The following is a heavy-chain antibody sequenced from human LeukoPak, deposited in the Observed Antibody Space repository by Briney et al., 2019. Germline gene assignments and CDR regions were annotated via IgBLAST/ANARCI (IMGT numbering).Heavy chain of an antibody. Sequence: GGSLRLSCAVSGFTVSTYYMTWVRQVPGKGLEWVSVIYSGGSTYYADSVKGRFTISRDNSKNTLYLQMNSLRAEDTAVYYCARREEGKRAFDIWGQGTLVTVSS. CDR2: IYSGGST. CDR3: ARREEGKRAFDI. V-gene: IGHV3-66*01. CDR1: GFTVSTYY. D-gene: IGHD1-14*01. J-gene: IGHJ3*02.